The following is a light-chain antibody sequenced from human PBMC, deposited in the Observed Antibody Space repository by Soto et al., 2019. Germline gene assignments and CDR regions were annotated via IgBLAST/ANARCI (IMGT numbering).Light chain of an antibody. V-gene: IGLV7-43*01. Sequence: QPVVTQEPSLTVSPGGTVTLTCASSTGAVTTGNYASWFQQKPGQAPRTLIYTTDNRHSWTPARFSGSLLGGKAALTLSSVQPEDEADYSCLLYFGGAQLVFGGGTQLTVL. CDR1: TGAVTTGNY. J-gene: IGLJ3*02. CDR2: TTD. CDR3: LLYFGGAQLV.